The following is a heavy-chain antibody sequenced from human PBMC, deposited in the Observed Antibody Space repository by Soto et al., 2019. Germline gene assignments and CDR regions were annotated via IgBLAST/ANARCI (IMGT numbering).Heavy chain of an antibody. CDR2: IRCCGGTA. D-gene: IGHD6-19*01. CDR1: GFNFNKYA. Sequence: EVQLLESGGGLVRPGESLRLSCAASGFNFNKYAMSWVRQAPGEGLEWVSGIRCCGGTASYADSVNGRFTIARDDAMNKLYLDMNILRVEDAAEYYCAKADGQQWLLPHLENWGRGTRVTVS. V-gene: IGHV3-23*01. J-gene: IGHJ4*02. CDR3: AKADGQQWLLPHLEN.